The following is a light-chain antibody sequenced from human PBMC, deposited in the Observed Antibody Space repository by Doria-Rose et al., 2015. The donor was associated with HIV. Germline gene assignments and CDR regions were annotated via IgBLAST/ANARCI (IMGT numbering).Light chain of an antibody. Sequence: EIVLRQSPGTLSLSPGERATLSCRASQSFSSTYLAWYRQNPGQAPSLLIYDGSTRATGIPDRFSASGSGTDFTLTINRLEPEDFALYYCHQYGTSWTFGQGTKVEI. V-gene: IGKV3-20*01. CDR1: QSFSSTY. CDR3: HQYGTSWT. J-gene: IGKJ1*01. CDR2: DGS.